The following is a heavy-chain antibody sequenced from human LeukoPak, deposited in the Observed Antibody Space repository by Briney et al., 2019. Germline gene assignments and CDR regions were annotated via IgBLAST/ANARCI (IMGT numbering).Heavy chain of an antibody. CDR1: GFTFSSYS. Sequence: PGGSLRLSCAASGFTFSSYSMNWVRQAPGKGLEWVSYISSSSSTIYYADSVKGRFTISRDNAKNSLYLQMNSLRAEDTAVYYCARRVKRGYSYGYDYWGQGTLVTVSS. D-gene: IGHD5-18*01. J-gene: IGHJ4*02. CDR3: ARRVKRGYSYGYDY. CDR2: ISSSSSTI. V-gene: IGHV3-48*01.